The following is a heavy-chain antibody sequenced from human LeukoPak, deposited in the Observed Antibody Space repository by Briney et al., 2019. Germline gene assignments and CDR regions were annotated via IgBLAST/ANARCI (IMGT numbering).Heavy chain of an antibody. CDR3: PRLGRSGSCKSGFCYGLYFQH. Sequence: PSETLSLTCTVSGDSISSYYWSWIRQPPGKGLEWIGYIYYSGSTNYNPSLKSRVTISIDTSKNQFSLKLSSVTAADTAVYYCPRLGRSGSCKSGFCYGLYFQHWGQGTLVTVSS. J-gene: IGHJ1*01. V-gene: IGHV4-59*08. CDR2: IYYSGST. CDR1: GDSISSYY. D-gene: IGHD2-15*01.